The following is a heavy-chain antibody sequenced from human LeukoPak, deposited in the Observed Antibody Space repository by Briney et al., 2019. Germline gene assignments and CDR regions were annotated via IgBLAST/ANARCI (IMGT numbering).Heavy chain of an antibody. V-gene: IGHV3-21*01. D-gene: IGHD3-22*01. CDR1: GFTFSSYS. CDR3: ARDTYYYDSSGYYKYFQH. J-gene: IGHJ1*01. Sequence: GGSLSLSRAASGFTFSSYSMNWVRQAPGKGLEWVSSISSSSYIYSADSVRGRFPISRDNAKNSLYLQMNSLRAKDTAVYYCARDTYYYDSSGYYKYFQHWGQGTLVTVSS. CDR2: ISSSSYI.